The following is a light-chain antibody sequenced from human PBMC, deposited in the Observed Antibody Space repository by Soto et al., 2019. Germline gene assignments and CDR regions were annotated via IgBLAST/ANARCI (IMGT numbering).Light chain of an antibody. J-gene: IGKJ3*01. CDR3: QHYGSSSIFT. CDR1: QSVSSSY. V-gene: IGKV3-20*01. Sequence: EIVLTQSPGTLSLSPGERATLSCRASQSVSSSYLAWYQQKPGQAPRLLIYGASRRATGIPDRFSGSGSGTDFTLTISRLEPEDFAVYYCQHYGSSSIFTFGPGTKVDIK. CDR2: GAS.